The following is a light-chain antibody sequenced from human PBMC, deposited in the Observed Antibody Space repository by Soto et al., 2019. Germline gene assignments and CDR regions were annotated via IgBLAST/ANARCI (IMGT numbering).Light chain of an antibody. CDR1: SSNIGNNP. V-gene: IGLV1-36*01. J-gene: IGLJ2*01. Sequence: QSVLTQPPSVSEAPRQRVTISCSGSSSNIGNNPVNWYQQLPGKAPKLLIYYDDMLYSGVSDRFSGSKSGTSASLAISGRQSEDEADYYCASWYDNLNGPVFGRGTKLTVL. CDR2: YDD. CDR3: ASWYDNLNGPV.